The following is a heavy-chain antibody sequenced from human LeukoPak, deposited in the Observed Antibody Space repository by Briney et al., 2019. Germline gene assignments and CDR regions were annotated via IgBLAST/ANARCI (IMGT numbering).Heavy chain of an antibody. CDR1: GYTFTSYA. D-gene: IGHD3-16*02. V-gene: IGHV1-3*01. CDR3: AGDGEGDDYVWGSYRSRGFDP. J-gene: IGHJ5*02. Sequence: EASVKVSCKASGYTFTSYAMHWVRQAPGQRLEWMGWINAGNGNTKYSQKFQGRVTITRDTSASTAYMELSSLRSEDTAVYYCAGDGEGDDYVWGSYRSRGFDPWGQGTLVTVSS. CDR2: INAGNGNT.